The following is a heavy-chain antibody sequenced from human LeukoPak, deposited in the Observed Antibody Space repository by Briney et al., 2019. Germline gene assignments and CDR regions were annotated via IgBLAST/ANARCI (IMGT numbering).Heavy chain of an antibody. D-gene: IGHD3-3*01. Sequence: GASVTVSCKASGCTFTRYGIRWVRQAPGQGLEWMGWISAYNGNTNYAQKLQGRVTMTTDTSTSTAYMELRSLRSDDTAVDYCAREESGYYDYWGQGTLVTVSS. J-gene: IGHJ4*02. V-gene: IGHV1-18*01. CDR1: GCTFTRYG. CDR3: AREESGYYDY. CDR2: ISAYNGNT.